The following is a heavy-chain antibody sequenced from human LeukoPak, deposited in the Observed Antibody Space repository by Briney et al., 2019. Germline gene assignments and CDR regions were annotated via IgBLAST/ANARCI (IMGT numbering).Heavy chain of an antibody. Sequence: RTGGSLRLSCVASGFTFYNYAMHWVRQAPGKGPEYVSAIGGNGDTSYYADSVKGRFTISRDNSKNTVYLQLGSLRTEDMAVYYCATRHEYSYPYWGQGTLVTVSS. CDR1: GFTFYNYA. V-gene: IGHV3-64*02. J-gene: IGHJ4*02. D-gene: IGHD5-18*01. CDR2: IGGNGDTS. CDR3: ATRHEYSYPY.